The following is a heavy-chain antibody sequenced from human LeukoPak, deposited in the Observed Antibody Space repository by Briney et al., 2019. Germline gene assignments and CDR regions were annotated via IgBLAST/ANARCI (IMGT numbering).Heavy chain of an antibody. CDR2: IYHSGST. V-gene: IGHV4-4*02. Sequence: PSETLSLTCAVSGGSISSSNWWSWVRQPPGEGLEWIGEIYHSGSTNYNPSLKSRVTISVDKSKNQFSLKLSSVTAADTAVYYCARDGVVAATLAFDIWGQGTMVTVSS. CDR1: GGSISSSNW. D-gene: IGHD2-15*01. CDR3: ARDGVVAATLAFDI. J-gene: IGHJ3*02.